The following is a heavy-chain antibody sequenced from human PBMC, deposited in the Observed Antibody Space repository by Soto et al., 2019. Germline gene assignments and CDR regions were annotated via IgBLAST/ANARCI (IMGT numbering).Heavy chain of an antibody. J-gene: IGHJ3*02. CDR1: GFTFSSYS. D-gene: IGHD3-10*01. Sequence: EVQLVESGGGLVQPGGSLRLSCAASGFTFSSYSMNWVRQAPGKGLEWVSSISSSSSYIYYADSVKGRFTISRDNAKNSLYLQMNSLRAEDTAVYYCARDLGMVRVSENAFDIWGQGTMVTVSS. V-gene: IGHV3-21*01. CDR3: ARDLGMVRVSENAFDI. CDR2: ISSSSSYI.